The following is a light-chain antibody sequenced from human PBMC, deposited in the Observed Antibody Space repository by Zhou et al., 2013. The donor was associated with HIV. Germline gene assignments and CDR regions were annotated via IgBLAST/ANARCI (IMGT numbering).Light chain of an antibody. CDR1: QSISSW. CDR2: KAS. V-gene: IGKV1-5*03. CDR3: QQYNTYPFT. J-gene: IGKJ3*01. Sequence: DIQMTQSPSTLSASVGDRVTITCRASQSISSWLAWYQQKPGIAPNLLIYKASSLESGVPSRFSGSGSGTESTLTISSLQPDDFATYYCQQYNTYPFTFGPGTKVDIQ.